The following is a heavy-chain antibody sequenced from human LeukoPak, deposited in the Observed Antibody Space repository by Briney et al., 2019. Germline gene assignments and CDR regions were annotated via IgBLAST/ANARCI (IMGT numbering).Heavy chain of an antibody. CDR3: ARDEIVATTRANYYYYMDV. V-gene: IGHV3-7*01. Sequence: GGSLRLSCAASGFTFSSYWMSWVRQAPGEGLEWVANIKQDGSEKYYVDSVKGRFTISRDNAKNSLYLQMNSLRAEDTAVYYCARDEIVATTRANYYYYMDVWGKGTTVTISS. CDR2: IKQDGSEK. J-gene: IGHJ6*03. CDR1: GFTFSSYW. D-gene: IGHD5-12*01.